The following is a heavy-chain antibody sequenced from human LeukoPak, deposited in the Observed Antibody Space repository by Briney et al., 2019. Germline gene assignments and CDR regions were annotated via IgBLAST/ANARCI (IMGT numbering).Heavy chain of an antibody. CDR3: ARTDYCFSSSCMEWAFDL. D-gene: IGHD2-2*01. CDR1: GGSLSSHY. CDR2: IHYSGNT. V-gene: IGHV4-59*11. J-gene: IGHJ3*01. Sequence: SETLSLTCTVSGGSLSSHYWSWIRQPPGKALEWIGYIHYSGNTNYNPALKSRVTISVDTSKNQFSLKLSSVTAADTAVYYCARTDYCFSSSCMEWAFDLWGQGTMVAVSS.